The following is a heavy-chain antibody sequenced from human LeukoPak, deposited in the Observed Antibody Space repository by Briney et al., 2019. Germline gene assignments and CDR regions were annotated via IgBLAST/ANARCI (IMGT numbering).Heavy chain of an antibody. CDR2: IYYSGTT. CDR3: ARGGNYGDYDGCFDY. D-gene: IGHD4-17*01. V-gene: IGHV4-59*08. Sequence: PSETLSLTRTVSGGSISNYYWSWIRQPPGKGLEWIGYIYYSGTTNYNPSLKSRVTISVDTSKNQVSLKLSSVTAADTAVYYCARGGNYGDYDGCFDYWGQGTLVTVSS. J-gene: IGHJ4*02. CDR1: GGSISNYY.